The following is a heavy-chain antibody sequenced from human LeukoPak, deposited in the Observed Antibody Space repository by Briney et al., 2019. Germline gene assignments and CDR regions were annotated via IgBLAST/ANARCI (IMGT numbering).Heavy chain of an antibody. CDR2: IYYSGST. CDR1: GGSISSGDYY. CDR3: ARAAYDSGSYIVNHDY. D-gene: IGHD3-22*01. Sequence: SETLSLTCTVSGGSISSGDYYWSWIRQPPGKGLEWIGYIYYSGSTYYNPSLKSRVTISVDTSKNQFSLKLSSVTAADTAVYYCARAAYDSGSYIVNHDYWGQGTLVTVSS. V-gene: IGHV4-30-4*01. J-gene: IGHJ4*02.